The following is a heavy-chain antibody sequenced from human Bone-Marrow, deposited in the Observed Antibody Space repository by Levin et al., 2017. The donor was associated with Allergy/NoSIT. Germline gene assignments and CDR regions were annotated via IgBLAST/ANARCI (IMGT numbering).Heavy chain of an antibody. CDR1: GFTFSSYS. CDR3: AGHFEGAGRGAFDI. J-gene: IGHJ3*02. Sequence: GASVKVSCAASGFTFSSYSMNWVRQAPGKGLEWVSSISSSSSYIYYADSVKGRFTISRDNAKNSLYLQMNSLRAEDTAVYYCAGHFEGAGRGAFDIWGQGTMVTVSS. CDR2: ISSSSSYI. V-gene: IGHV3-21*01. D-gene: IGHD6-19*01.